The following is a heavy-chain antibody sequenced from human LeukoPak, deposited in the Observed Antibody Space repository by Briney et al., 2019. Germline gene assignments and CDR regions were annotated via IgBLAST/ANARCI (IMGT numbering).Heavy chain of an antibody. V-gene: IGHV3-30*02. CDR3: AKEGNLGYCSGGSCYSNDAFDI. J-gene: IGHJ3*02. CDR1: GFTFSSYG. Sequence: GGSLRLSCAASGFTFSSYGMHWVRQAPGKGLEWVAFIRYDGSNKYYADSVKGRFTISRDNSKNTLYLQMNSLRAEDTAVYYCAKEGNLGYCSGGSCYSNDAFDIWGQGTMVTVSS. CDR2: IRYDGSNK. D-gene: IGHD2-15*01.